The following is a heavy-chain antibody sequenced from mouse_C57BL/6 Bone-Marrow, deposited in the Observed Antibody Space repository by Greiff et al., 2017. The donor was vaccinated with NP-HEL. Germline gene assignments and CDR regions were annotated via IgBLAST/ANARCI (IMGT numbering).Heavy chain of an antibody. J-gene: IGHJ2*01. CDR2: IYPRDGST. CDR3: AREVVGDY. V-gene: IGHV1-85*01. D-gene: IGHD1-1*01. Sequence: LVESGPELVKPGASVKLSCKASGYTFTSYDINWVQQRPGQGLEWIGWIYPRDGSTKYNEKFKGKATLTVDTSSSTAYMELHSLTSEDSAVYFCAREVVGDYWGQGTTLTVSA. CDR1: GYTFTSYD.